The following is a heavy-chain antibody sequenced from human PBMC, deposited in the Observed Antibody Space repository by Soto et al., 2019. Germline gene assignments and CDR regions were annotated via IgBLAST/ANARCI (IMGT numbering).Heavy chain of an antibody. CDR1: GYSFGDFD. CDR2: MNPKRGDT. D-gene: IGHD6-13*01. J-gene: IGHJ4*01. CDR3: ARTGGLFTTSWYVFDY. V-gene: IGHV1-8*01. Sequence: ASVKVSCKTSGYSFGDFDINWIRQAPGQGLEWMGWMNPKRGDTGSAQKFQGRVTMTRNTSINTAFLEMTGLTSDDTAVYFCARTGGLFTTSWYVFDYWG.